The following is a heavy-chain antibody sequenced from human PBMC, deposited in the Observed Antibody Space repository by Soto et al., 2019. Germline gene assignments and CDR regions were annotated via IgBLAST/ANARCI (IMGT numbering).Heavy chain of an antibody. CDR3: ARDRGAGGDAFDI. CDR2: IIPIFGTA. D-gene: IGHD1-26*01. V-gene: IGHV1-69*06. Sequence: QVQLVQSGAEVKKPGSSVKVSCKASGGTFSSYAISWVRQAPGQGLEWMGGIIPIFGTANYAQKFQGRVTITADKSTRTAYMELSSLRSEATAVYYCARDRGAGGDAFDIWGQVTMVTVSS. CDR1: GGTFSSYA. J-gene: IGHJ3*02.